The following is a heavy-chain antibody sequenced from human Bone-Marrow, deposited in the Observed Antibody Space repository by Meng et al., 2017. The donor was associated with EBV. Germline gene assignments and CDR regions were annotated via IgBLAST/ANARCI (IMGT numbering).Heavy chain of an antibody. D-gene: IGHD5-18*01. V-gene: IGHV1-69*01. Sequence: QAEVVRSGAEGVKAGSSGKVACRAAGGNFRICAISWRRQAPGQGLEWMGGFLPILGAPNYAQRFQDRVTITADESTSTGYMELSSLRSDDTAVYYCARESGRGYSSDYWGQGTLVTVSS. CDR1: GGNFRICA. CDR3: ARESGRGYSSDY. CDR2: FLPILGAP. J-gene: IGHJ4*02.